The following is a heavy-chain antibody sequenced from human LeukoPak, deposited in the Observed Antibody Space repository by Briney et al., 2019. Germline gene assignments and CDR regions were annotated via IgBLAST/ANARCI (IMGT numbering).Heavy chain of an antibody. Sequence: GGSLRLSCAASGFTFSRYWMHWVRQAPGKGLMWVSRISPDGSTTLYADSVKGRFNISRDNAKNTLYLQMNSLGAEDTAVYYCAKDRYGDYGPFDNWGQGTMVTVSS. CDR2: ISPDGSTT. V-gene: IGHV3-74*03. J-gene: IGHJ3*02. D-gene: IGHD4-17*01. CDR3: AKDRYGDYGPFDN. CDR1: GFTFSRYW.